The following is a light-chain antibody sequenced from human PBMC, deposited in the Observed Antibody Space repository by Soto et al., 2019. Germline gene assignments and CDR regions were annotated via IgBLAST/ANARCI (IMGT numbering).Light chain of an antibody. CDR1: QRVSTY. V-gene: IGKV1-39*01. Sequence: DIQMTQSPSSLSASVGDRVTITCRASQRVSTYLNWYQQKPEKAPKLLIYAASSLQSGVPSRFSGSGSGTDFTLTIRSLQPEYSATCSCHHRYSSPPTFGQRTKVDI. CDR3: HHRYSSPPT. CDR2: AAS. J-gene: IGKJ1*01.